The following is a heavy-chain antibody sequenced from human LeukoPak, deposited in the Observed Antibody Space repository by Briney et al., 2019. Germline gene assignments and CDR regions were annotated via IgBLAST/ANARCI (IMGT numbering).Heavy chain of an antibody. J-gene: IGHJ4*02. CDR3: ARGRRDGYNLEYFDK. Sequence: SETLSLTCTVSSGSISSSPYYWGWIRQPPGKGLQWIGSFYYSGSTYYNPSLKSRVTIYVDTSKNQFSLKLSSVTAADTAVYYCARGRRDGYNLEYFDKWGQGTLVTVSS. CDR2: FYYSGST. V-gene: IGHV4-39*01. CDR1: SGSISSSPYY. D-gene: IGHD5-24*01.